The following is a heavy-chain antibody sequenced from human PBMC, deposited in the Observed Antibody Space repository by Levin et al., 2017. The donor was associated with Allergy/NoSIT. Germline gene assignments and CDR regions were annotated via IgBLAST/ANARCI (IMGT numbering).Heavy chain of an antibody. D-gene: IGHD1-20*01. Sequence: GESLKISCAASGFTFSDYYMSWIRQAPGKGLEWVSYISSSGSTIYYADSVKGRFTISRDNAKNSLYLQMNSLRAEDTAVYYCARDESSYNWNPTTFPWWGQGTLVTVSS. V-gene: IGHV3-11*01. CDR3: ARDESSYNWNPTTFPW. J-gene: IGHJ4*02. CDR1: GFTFSDYY. CDR2: ISSSGSTI.